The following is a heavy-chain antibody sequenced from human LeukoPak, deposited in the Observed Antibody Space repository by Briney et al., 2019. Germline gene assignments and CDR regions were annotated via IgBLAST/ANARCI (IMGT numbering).Heavy chain of an antibody. V-gene: IGHV3-21*04. J-gene: IGHJ4*02. CDR1: GFTFSSYS. D-gene: IGHD5-12*01. Sequence: PGGSLRLSCAASGFTFSSYSMNWVRQAPGKGLEWVSSISSSSSYIYYADSVKGRFTISRDNSKNTLYLQMNSLRAEDTAVYYCAKEPDIVATFLDYWGQGTLVTVSS. CDR3: AKEPDIVATFLDY. CDR2: ISSSSSYI.